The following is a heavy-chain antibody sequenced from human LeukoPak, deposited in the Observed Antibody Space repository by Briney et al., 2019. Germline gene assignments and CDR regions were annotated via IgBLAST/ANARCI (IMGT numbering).Heavy chain of an antibody. CDR3: ARAQLERRFSAFDI. CDR2: INHSGST. J-gene: IGHJ3*02. Sequence: PSETPSLTCAVYGGSFSGYYWSWIRQPPGKGLEWIGEINHSGSTNYNPSLKSRVTISVDTSKNQFSLKLSSVTAADTAVYYCARAQLERRFSAFDIWGQGTMVTVSS. V-gene: IGHV4-34*01. D-gene: IGHD1-1*01. CDR1: GGSFSGYY.